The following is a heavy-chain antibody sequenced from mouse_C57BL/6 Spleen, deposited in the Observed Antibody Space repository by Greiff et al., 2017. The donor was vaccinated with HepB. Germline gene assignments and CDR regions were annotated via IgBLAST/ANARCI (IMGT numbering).Heavy chain of an antibody. Sequence: VQLQQSGAELVKPGASVKMSCKASGYTFTSYWITWVKQRPGQGLEWIGDIYPGSGSTNYNEKFKSKATLTVDTSSSTAYMQLSSLTSEDSAVYYCARGYYYGSSPFAYWGQGTLVTVSA. CDR2: IYPGSGST. D-gene: IGHD1-1*01. J-gene: IGHJ3*01. CDR3: ARGYYYGSSPFAY. V-gene: IGHV1-55*01. CDR1: GYTFTSYW.